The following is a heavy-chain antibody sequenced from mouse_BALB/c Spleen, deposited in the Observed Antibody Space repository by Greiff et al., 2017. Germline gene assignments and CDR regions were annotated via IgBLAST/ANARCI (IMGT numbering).Heavy chain of an antibody. CDR1: GYTFTSYW. V-gene: IGHV1-69*02. CDR2: IYPSDSYT. Sequence: QVQLQQPGAELVRPGASVKLSCKASGYTFTSYWINWVKQRPGQGLEWIGNIYPSDSYTNYNQKFKDKATLTVDKSSSTAYMQLSSPTSEDSAVYYGTRSGNLHYAMDYWGQGTSVTVSS. J-gene: IGHJ4*01. D-gene: IGHD3-1*01. CDR3: TRSGNLHYAMDY.